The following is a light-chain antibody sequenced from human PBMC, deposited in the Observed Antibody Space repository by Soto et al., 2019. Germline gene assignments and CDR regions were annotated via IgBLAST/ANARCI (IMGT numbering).Light chain of an antibody. CDR1: SSDVGGYNY. J-gene: IGLJ2*01. CDR2: DVS. CDR3: RLYSSSNTLV. V-gene: IGLV2-14*01. Sequence: QSALTQPASVSGSPGQSITISCTGTSSDVGGYNYVSWYQQHPGKAPKLMIYDVSNRPSGVSNRFSGSKSGNTASLTISWLQAEDGAGYFFRLYSSSNTLVFGGGNKVTVL.